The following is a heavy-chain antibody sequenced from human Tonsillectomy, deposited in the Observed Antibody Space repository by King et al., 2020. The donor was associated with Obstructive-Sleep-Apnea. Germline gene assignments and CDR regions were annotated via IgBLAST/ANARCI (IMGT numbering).Heavy chain of an antibody. V-gene: IGHV3-15*01. D-gene: IGHD3-10*01. J-gene: IGHJ4*02. CDR1: GFTFSNAW. CDR2: IKSKTDGGTT. Sequence: VQLVESGGGLVKPGGSLRLSCAASGFTFSNAWMSWVRQAPGKGLEWVGRIKSKTDGGTTDYAAPVKGRFTISRDDSQNTLYLQMNSLKTEDTAVYYCSTDAGVYYACLLCYGGQGTLVTVSS. CDR3: STDAGVYYACLLCY.